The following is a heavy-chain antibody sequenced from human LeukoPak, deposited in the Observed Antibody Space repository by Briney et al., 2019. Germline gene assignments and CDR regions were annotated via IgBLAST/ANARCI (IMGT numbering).Heavy chain of an antibody. CDR2: ISGSGGST. D-gene: IGHD3-10*01. Sequence: GGSLRLSCAASGYTFSSYGMSWVRQAPGEGGEWVSAISGSGGSTYYADSVKGRFTISRDNSKNTLYLQMNSLRAEDTAVYYCAKSVLLWFGELWAWGQGTLVTVSS. CDR1: GYTFSSYG. V-gene: IGHV3-23*01. CDR3: AKSVLLWFGELWA. J-gene: IGHJ5*02.